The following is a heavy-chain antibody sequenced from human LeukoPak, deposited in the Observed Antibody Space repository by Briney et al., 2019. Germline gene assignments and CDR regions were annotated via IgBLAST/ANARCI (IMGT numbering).Heavy chain of an antibody. CDR1: GFTVGSNY. D-gene: IGHD5-12*01. Sequence: GGSLRLSCAAPGFTVGSNYMSWVRQAPGKGLEWVSVIYSGGSTYYADSVKGRFTISRDNSKNTLYLQMNSLRAEDTAVYYCARDGLYFPPTGGYHVYWGQGTLVTVSS. V-gene: IGHV3-66*01. CDR3: ARDGLYFPPTGGYHVY. J-gene: IGHJ4*02. CDR2: IYSGGST.